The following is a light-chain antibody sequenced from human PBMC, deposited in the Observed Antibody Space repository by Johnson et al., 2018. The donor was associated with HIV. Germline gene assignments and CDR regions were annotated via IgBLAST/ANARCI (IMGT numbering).Light chain of an antibody. V-gene: IGLV1-51*01. CDR2: DDN. J-gene: IGLJ1*01. CDR1: SSNIGNNY. CDR3: GTWDSRLRNV. Sequence: QSVLTQPPSVSAAPGQKVTISCSGSSSNIGNNYVSWYQHLPGTAPKLLIYDDNKRPSGIPDRFSGSKSGTSATLGITGLLTGDEADYYCGTWDSRLRNVFGTGTKVTVL.